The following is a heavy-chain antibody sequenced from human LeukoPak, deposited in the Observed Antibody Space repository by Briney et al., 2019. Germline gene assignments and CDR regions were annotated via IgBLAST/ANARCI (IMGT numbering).Heavy chain of an antibody. D-gene: IGHD2-21*01. Sequence: GGSLRLSCTASGFTFSDYYMSWIRQAPGKGLEWVSYISSSGSTIYYADSVKGRFTISRDNAKNSLYLQMNSLRAEDTAVYYCARAPDWANWFDPWGQGTLVTVSS. CDR1: GFTFSDYY. CDR3: ARAPDWANWFDP. V-gene: IGHV3-11*01. J-gene: IGHJ5*02. CDR2: ISSSGSTI.